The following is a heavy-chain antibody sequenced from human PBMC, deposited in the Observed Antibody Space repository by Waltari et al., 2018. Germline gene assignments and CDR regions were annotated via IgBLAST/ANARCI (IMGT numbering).Heavy chain of an antibody. CDR3: AREGKNGSGSSYWFDP. D-gene: IGHD3-10*01. CDR1: GGTFSSYA. V-gene: IGHV1-69*01. J-gene: IGHJ5*02. CDR2: IIPIFGTA. Sequence: QVQLVQSGAEVKKPGSSVQVSCKASGGTFSSYAISWVRQAPGQGLEWMGGIIPIFGTANYAQKFQGRVTITADESTSTAYMELSSLRSEDTAVYYCAREGKNGSGSSYWFDPWGQGTLVTVSS.